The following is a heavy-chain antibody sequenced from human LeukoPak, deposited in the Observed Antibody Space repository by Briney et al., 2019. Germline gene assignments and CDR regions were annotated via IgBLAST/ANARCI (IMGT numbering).Heavy chain of an antibody. D-gene: IGHD1-26*01. Sequence: GASVKVSCKASGGTFSSYAISWVRQAPGQGREWMGRIIPIFGTANYAQKFQGRVTITTDESTSTAYMELSSLRSEDTTVYYCVRGPLLPLDYWGQGTLVTVSS. CDR1: GGTFSSYA. CDR2: IIPIFGTA. V-gene: IGHV1-69*05. CDR3: VRGPLLPLDY. J-gene: IGHJ4*02.